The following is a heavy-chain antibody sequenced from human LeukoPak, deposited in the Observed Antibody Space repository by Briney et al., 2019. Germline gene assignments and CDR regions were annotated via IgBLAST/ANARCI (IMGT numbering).Heavy chain of an antibody. V-gene: IGHV1-24*01. CDR2: FDPEDGET. CDR1: GYTLTELS. D-gene: IGHD3-10*01. CDR3: ATDAPTANYGSGPRAFDI. Sequence: GASVKVSRKVSGYTLTELSMHWVRQAPGKGLEWMGGFDPEDGETIYAQKFQGRVTMTEDTSTDTAYMELSSLRSEDTAVYYCATDAPTANYGSGPRAFDIWGQGTMVTVSS. J-gene: IGHJ3*02.